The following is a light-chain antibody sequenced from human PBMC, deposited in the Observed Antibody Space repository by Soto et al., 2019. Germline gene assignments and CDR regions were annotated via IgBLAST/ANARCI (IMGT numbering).Light chain of an antibody. CDR3: QQYYNTPSYT. CDR2: WSS. CDR1: QSVLYSSNNKNY. V-gene: IGKV4-1*01. Sequence: DIVMTQSPDSLAVSLGERATINCKSSQSVLYSSNNKNYLAWYQKQPGHPPKPLIYWSSTRETGFPDRFNGKRSRTDFTLTMSSLQEEDVAVYYCQQYYNTPSYTFGQGTRLEIK. J-gene: IGKJ2*01.